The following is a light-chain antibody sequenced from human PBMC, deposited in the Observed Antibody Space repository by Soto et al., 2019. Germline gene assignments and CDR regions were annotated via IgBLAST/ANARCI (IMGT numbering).Light chain of an antibody. V-gene: IGKV1-6*01. J-gene: IGKJ1*01. CDR2: AAS. CDR3: QQYYSYPRT. Sequence: AIQMPQSPSSLSAPWGDRVTIPCRASQRITNSLNWYQQKPGKAPKLLIYAASSLQSEVPSRFSGSGSGTDFTLTISCLQSEDFATYYCQQYYSYPRTFGQGTKVDIK. CDR1: QRITNS.